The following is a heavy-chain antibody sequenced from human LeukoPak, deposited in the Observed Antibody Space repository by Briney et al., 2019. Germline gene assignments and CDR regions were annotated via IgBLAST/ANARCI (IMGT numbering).Heavy chain of an antibody. D-gene: IGHD6-19*01. CDR3: AKAPFSPYSGWFDY. V-gene: IGHV3-23*01. Sequence: TGGSLRLSCAASGFTFSSYAMSWVRQAPGKGLEWVSAISGSGGSTYYADSVKGRFTISRDNSKNTLYLQMNSLRAEDTAVYYCAKAPFSPYSGWFDYWGQGTLVTVSS. CDR2: ISGSGGST. CDR1: GFTFSSYA. J-gene: IGHJ4*02.